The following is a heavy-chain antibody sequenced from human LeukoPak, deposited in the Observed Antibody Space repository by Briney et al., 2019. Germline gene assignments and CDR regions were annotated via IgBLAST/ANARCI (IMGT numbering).Heavy chain of an antibody. CDR1: GFTFSSYS. V-gene: IGHV3-21*01. CDR3: ARSANYFDTSGQDY. CDR2: ISSSSSYI. D-gene: IGHD3-22*01. J-gene: IGHJ4*02. Sequence: GGSLRLSCAASGFTFSSYSMNWVRQAPGKGLEWVSSISSSSSYIYYADSVKGRFTISRDNAKNSLYLQMNSLRAEDTAVYYCARSANYFDTSGQDYWGQGTLVTVSS.